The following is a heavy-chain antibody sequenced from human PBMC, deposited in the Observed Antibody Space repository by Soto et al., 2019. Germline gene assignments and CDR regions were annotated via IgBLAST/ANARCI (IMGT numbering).Heavy chain of an antibody. CDR3: ARGYSSSWAYYFDY. CDR1: GGTFSSYA. J-gene: IGHJ4*02. V-gene: IGHV1-69*12. Sequence: QVQLVQSGAEVKKPGSSVKVSCKASGGTFSSYAISWVRQAPGQGLVWMGGIIPIFGTANYAQKFQGRVTITADESTSTAYMELSSLRSEDTAVYYCARGYSSSWAYYFDYWGQGTLVTVSS. D-gene: IGHD6-13*01. CDR2: IIPIFGTA.